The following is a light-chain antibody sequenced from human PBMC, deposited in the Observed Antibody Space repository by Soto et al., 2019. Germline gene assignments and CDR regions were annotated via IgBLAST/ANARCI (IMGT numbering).Light chain of an antibody. J-gene: IGKJ4*01. CDR2: DAS. CDR1: QSISTN. V-gene: IGKV3-11*01. Sequence: LSQSPAAVSLYKGERSTFSCGASQSISTNLAWYQQKPGQATRLLIYDASYRATGIPATFSGSGSGTDFALTLTSLEPEDVAVDYCQQRSSCPLTFGGGTKVDIK. CDR3: QQRSSCPLT.